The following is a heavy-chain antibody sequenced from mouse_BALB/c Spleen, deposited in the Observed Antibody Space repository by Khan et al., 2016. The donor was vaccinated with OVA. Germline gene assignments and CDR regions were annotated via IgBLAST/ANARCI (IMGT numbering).Heavy chain of an antibody. CDR1: GYTFTDYN. V-gene: IGHV1-18*01. CDR3: TITGDVCLGN. J-gene: IGHJ2*01. CDR2: INTNNGAT. Sequence: VRLQQSGPELVKPGASVKIPCKASGYTFTDYNMDWVKQSHGKSIEWIGDINTNNGATFYNQKFKDKATLTVDKSYSTAFPALRSRTSEDTAGYYCTITGDVCLGNWGQGTTHPVAS. D-gene: IGHD4-1*01.